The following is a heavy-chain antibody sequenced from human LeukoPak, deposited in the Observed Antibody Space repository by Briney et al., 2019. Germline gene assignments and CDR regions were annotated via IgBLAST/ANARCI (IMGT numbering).Heavy chain of an antibody. D-gene: IGHD2-2*01. J-gene: IGHJ6*02. CDR3: ARVVVLLGHYVLDV. CDR1: GFTFSDLY. V-gene: IGHV3-72*01. CDR2: TRNKTKSYTT. Sequence: GGSLRLSCAASGFTFSDLYMDWVRQAPGAGLEWLGRTRNKTKSYTTEYAASVKDRFSISRDDSKNSLYLQMNSLKTEDTAVYYCARVVVLLGHYVLDVWGQGTTVTVSS.